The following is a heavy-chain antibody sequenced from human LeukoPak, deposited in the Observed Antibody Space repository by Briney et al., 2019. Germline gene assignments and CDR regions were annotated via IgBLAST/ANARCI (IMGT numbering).Heavy chain of an antibody. CDR3: ARDSGYYGSGSYYKPLRFDY. V-gene: IGHV1-8*01. CDR1: GYTFTSYD. D-gene: IGHD3-10*01. J-gene: IGHJ4*02. CDR2: MNPNSGNT. Sequence: ASVKVSCKASGYTFTSYDINWVQQATGQGLEWMGWMNPNSGNTGYAQKFQGRVTMTRNTSISTAYMELSSLRSEDTAVYYCARDSGYYGSGSYYKPLRFDYWGQGTLVTVSS.